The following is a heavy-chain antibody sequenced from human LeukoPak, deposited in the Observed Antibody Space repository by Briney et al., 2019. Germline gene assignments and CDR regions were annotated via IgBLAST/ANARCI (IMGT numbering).Heavy chain of an antibody. J-gene: IGHJ4*02. CDR2: IYTSGST. V-gene: IGHV4-61*02. D-gene: IGHD3-22*01. CDR1: GGSISSGSYY. CDR3: ARDSYYDSSGYG. Sequence: TSGTLSLTCTVSGGSISSGSYYWSWIRQPAGKGLEWIGRIYTSGSTNYNPSLKSRVTISVDTSKNQFSLKLSSVTAADTAVYYCARDSYYDSSGYGWGQGTLVTVSS.